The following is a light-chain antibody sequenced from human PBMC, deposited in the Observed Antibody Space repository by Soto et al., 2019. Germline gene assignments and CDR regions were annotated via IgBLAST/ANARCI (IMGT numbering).Light chain of an antibody. CDR1: SSDVGGYNH. CDR3: SSSTRGNTYV. Sequence: QSVLTQPPSASGSPGQSVTISRTGSSSDVGGYNHVSWYQQHPGKAPKLVIYEVDKRPSGVPERFSGSKSGNTASLTVSGLQAEDDADYYCSSSTRGNTYVFGTGTKVTVL. CDR2: EVD. J-gene: IGLJ1*01. V-gene: IGLV2-8*01.